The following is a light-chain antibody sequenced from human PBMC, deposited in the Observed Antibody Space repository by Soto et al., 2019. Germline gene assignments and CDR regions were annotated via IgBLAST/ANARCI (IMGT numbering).Light chain of an antibody. CDR3: SSYTSSNTYV. CDR2: DVS. V-gene: IGLV2-14*03. J-gene: IGLJ1*01. CDR1: ISDVSGYNF. Sequence: QSVLTQPASVYGSPGQSITISCTGTISDVSGYNFVSWYQQYPGKAPKLMIYDVSNRPSGVSNRFSGSKSGNTASLTISGLQAEDEADYYCSSYTSSNTYVFGAGTKVTVL.